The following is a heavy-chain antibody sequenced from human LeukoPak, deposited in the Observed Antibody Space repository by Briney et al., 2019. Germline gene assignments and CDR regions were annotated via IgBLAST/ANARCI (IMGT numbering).Heavy chain of an antibody. V-gene: IGHV3-30*04. CDR1: GFTFNTYN. Sequence: GGSLRLSCAASGFTFNTYNMHWVRQAPGKGLEWVAIISYDGSDKRSADSVKGRFTISRDNSKNTMFLQMNSLRAEDTAVYYCARDISGNYAFDYWGQGTLVTVSS. CDR2: ISYDGSDK. J-gene: IGHJ4*02. CDR3: ARDISGNYAFDY. D-gene: IGHD1-26*01.